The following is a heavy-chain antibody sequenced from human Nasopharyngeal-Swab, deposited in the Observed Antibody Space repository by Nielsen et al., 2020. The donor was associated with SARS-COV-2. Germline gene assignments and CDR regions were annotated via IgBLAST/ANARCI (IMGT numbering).Heavy chain of an antibody. CDR3: ARWCDFWSGYCYYGMDV. D-gene: IGHD3-3*01. J-gene: IGHJ6*02. Sequence: GESLKISCAASGFTFSSYGMHWVRQAPGKGLEWVAVISYDGSNKYYADSVKGRFTISRDNSKNTLYLQMNSLRAEDTAVYYCARWCDFWSGYCYYGMDVWGQGTTVTVSS. CDR2: ISYDGSNK. CDR1: GFTFSSYG. V-gene: IGHV3-30*03.